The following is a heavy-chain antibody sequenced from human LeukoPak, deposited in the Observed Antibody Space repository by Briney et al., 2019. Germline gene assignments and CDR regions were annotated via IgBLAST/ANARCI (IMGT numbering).Heavy chain of an antibody. D-gene: IGHD6-19*01. Sequence: GGSLRLSCAASGFTFSSYAMHWVRQAPGKGLEYVSAISSNGGSTYYANSVKGRFTISRDNSKNTLYLQMGSLRAEDMAVYYCARTQQWLVYYAMDVWGQGTTVTVSS. CDR2: ISSNGGST. CDR3: ARTQQWLVYYAMDV. J-gene: IGHJ6*02. V-gene: IGHV3-64*01. CDR1: GFTFSSYA.